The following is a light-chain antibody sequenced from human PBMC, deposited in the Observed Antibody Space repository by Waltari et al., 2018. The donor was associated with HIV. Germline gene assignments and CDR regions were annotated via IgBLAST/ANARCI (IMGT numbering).Light chain of an antibody. Sequence: QSVLTQPPSASGTPGQRVTISCSGSSSNIGSNYIYWYQQLPGTAPKLLIYRNNQRPSGVPDRFSGSKSGTSASLAISGLQAEDEADYYCCSYASSTTLDVFGGGTKLTVL. V-gene: IGLV1-47*01. CDR3: CSYASSTTLDV. J-gene: IGLJ2*01. CDR2: RNN. CDR1: SSNIGSNY.